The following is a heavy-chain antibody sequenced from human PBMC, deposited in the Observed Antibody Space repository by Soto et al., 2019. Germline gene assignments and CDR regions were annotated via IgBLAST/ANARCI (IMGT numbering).Heavy chain of an antibody. Sequence: GGSLRLSCAASGFTFSSYGMHWVRQAPGKGLEWVAVISYDGSNKYYADSVKGRFTISRDNSKNTLYLQMNSLRAEDTAVYYCAKDRGGSGWLGVDYWGQGTLVTVSS. J-gene: IGHJ4*02. CDR3: AKDRGGSGWLGVDY. CDR1: GFTFSSYG. D-gene: IGHD6-19*01. CDR2: ISYDGSNK. V-gene: IGHV3-30*18.